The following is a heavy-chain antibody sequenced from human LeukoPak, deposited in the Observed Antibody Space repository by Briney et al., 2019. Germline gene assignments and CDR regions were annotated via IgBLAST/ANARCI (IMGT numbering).Heavy chain of an antibody. Sequence: PGGSLRLSCAASGFTFSSYAMSWVRQAPGKGLEWVSAISGSGGSTYYADSVKGRFTISRDNSKNTLYLQMNSLRAEDTAVYYCAKMVFHFTYYYDSSGYYDYWGQGTLVTVSS. J-gene: IGHJ4*02. V-gene: IGHV3-23*01. CDR2: ISGSGGST. CDR1: GFTFSSYA. CDR3: AKMVFHFTYYYDSSGYYDY. D-gene: IGHD3-22*01.